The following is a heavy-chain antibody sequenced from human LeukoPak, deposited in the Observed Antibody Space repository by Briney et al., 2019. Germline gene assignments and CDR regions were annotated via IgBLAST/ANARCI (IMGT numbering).Heavy chain of an antibody. CDR1: GYTLTELF. V-gene: IGHV1-24*01. Sequence: GASVKVSCKVSGYTLTELFMHWVRQAPGKGLEWMGGFDPEDGETLYAQKFQGRVTMTEDTSTDTDYMEPSSLRFEDTAVYYCATAVPGEMATIGNFDYWGQGTLVTVSS. D-gene: IGHD5-24*01. J-gene: IGHJ4*02. CDR3: ATAVPGEMATIGNFDY. CDR2: FDPEDGET.